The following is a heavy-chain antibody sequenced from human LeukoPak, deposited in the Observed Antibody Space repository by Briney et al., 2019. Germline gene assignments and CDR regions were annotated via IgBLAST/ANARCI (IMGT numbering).Heavy chain of an antibody. CDR2: IKQDGSEK. D-gene: IGHD3-3*01. J-gene: IGHJ6*03. CDR3: ARDSRISIFGVNYYFYYMDV. V-gene: IGHV3-7*01. Sequence: GGSLRLSCAASGFTFSSYWMSWVRQAPGKGLEWVANIKQDGSEKYSVDSVKGRFTISRDNAKNSLYLQMNSLRAEDTAVYYCARDSRISIFGVNYYFYYMDVWGKGTPVTVSS. CDR1: GFTFSSYW.